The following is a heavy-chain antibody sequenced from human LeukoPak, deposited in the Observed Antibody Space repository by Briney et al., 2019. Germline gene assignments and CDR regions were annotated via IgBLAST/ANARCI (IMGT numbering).Heavy chain of an antibody. CDR1: GYSISSGYY. CDR3: AGEDSGSSTWRLDY. D-gene: IGHD1-26*01. Sequence: SETLSLTCTVSGYSISSGYYWGWIRQPPGKGLEWIGSIYHSGSTYYNPSLKSRVTISVDTSKNQFSLKLSSVTAADTAVYYCAGEDSGSSTWRLDYWGQGTLVTVSS. J-gene: IGHJ4*02. CDR2: IYHSGST. V-gene: IGHV4-38-2*02.